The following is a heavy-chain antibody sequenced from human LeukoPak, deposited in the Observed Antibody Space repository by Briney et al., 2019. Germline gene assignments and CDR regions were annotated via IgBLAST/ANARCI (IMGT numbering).Heavy chain of an antibody. CDR1: GGSFSGYY. Sequence: SETLSLACAVYGGSFSGYYWSWIRQPPGKGLEWIGEINHSGSTNYNPSLKSRVTISVDTSKNQFSLKLSSVTAADTAVYYCARGRIAAAGTFAFDYWGQGTLVTASS. D-gene: IGHD6-13*01. J-gene: IGHJ4*02. V-gene: IGHV4-34*01. CDR2: INHSGST. CDR3: ARGRIAAAGTFAFDY.